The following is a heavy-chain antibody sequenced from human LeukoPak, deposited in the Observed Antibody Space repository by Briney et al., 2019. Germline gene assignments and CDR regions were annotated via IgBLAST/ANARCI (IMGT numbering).Heavy chain of an antibody. CDR1: GGSISSRSYY. J-gene: IGHJ3*02. V-gene: IGHV4-39*07. CDR3: ARDPTTVTKGLDI. CDR2: IYYSGST. D-gene: IGHD4-17*01. Sequence: KPSETLSLTCTVSGGSISSRSYYWGWIRQSPGKGLEWIGVIYYSGSTYYNPSLKSRVTISVDTSKNQFSLKLSSVTAADTAVYFCARDPTTVTKGLDIWGQGTMVTVSS.